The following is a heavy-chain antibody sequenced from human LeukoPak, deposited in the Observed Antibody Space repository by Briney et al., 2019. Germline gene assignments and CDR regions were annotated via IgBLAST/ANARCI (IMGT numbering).Heavy chain of an antibody. J-gene: IGHJ6*03. V-gene: IGHV1-18*01. CDR2: ISAYNGNT. D-gene: IGHD4-17*01. CDR3: ARHSYGDYDNARYYYYYMDV. CDR1: GYTFTSYG. Sequence: GASVKVSCKASGYTFTSYGISWVRQAPGQGLEWMGWISAYNGNTNYAQKLQGRVTMTTDTSTSTAYMELRSLRSDDTAVYYCARHSYGDYDNARYYYYYMDVWGKGTTVTVSS.